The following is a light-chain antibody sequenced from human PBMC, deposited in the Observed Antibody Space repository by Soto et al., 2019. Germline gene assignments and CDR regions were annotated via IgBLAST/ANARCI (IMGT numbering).Light chain of an antibody. V-gene: IGKV1-39*01. CDR3: QHKET. J-gene: IGKJ1*01. Sequence: DIQMTHPPSSLSASLGYIVTITCRASQSISSYLNWYQQKPGKAPKLLIYAASNLQSGVPSRFRGSGSGTDFTFTISRLQPDDFATYYCQHKETFGQGTKVDIK. CDR1: QSISSY. CDR2: AAS.